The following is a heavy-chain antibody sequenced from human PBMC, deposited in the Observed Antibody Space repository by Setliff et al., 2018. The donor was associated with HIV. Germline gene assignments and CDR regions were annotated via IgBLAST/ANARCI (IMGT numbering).Heavy chain of an antibody. CDR3: AGGTWFDGLDS. Sequence: SQTLSLPCVISGDSVSSTSGAWTWIRQSLSGGLEWLGRTYYRSEWKNDYAVSLKSRITVNADTSKNQFSLHLKSVTPEDSAVYYCAGGTWFDGLDSWSQGSLVTVSS. CDR2: TYYRSEWKN. J-gene: IGHJ4*02. V-gene: IGHV6-1*01. D-gene: IGHD3-9*01. CDR1: GDSVSSTSGA.